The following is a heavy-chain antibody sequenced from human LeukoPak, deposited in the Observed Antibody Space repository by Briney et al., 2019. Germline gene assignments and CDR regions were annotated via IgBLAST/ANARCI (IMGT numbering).Heavy chain of an antibody. J-gene: IGHJ4*02. Sequence: SVKVSCKASGGTFSSYTISWVRQAPGQGLEWMGRIIPILGIANYAQKFQGRVTITADKSTGTAYMELSSLRSEDTAVYYCARDSDSSGYYLDYWGQGTLVTVSS. CDR1: GGTFSSYT. D-gene: IGHD3-22*01. V-gene: IGHV1-69*04. CDR2: IIPILGIA. CDR3: ARDSDSSGYYLDY.